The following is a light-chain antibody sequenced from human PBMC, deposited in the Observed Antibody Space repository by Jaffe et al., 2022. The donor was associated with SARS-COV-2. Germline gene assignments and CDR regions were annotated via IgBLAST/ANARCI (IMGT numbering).Light chain of an antibody. Sequence: SYDLTQPPSVSVSPGQTASITCSGDKLSEKYVCWYQQKPGQSPALVIFQNDKRPSGIPERFSGSNSGNTATLTIRGTQALDEADYYCQAWNFNSPDVFGTGTTVTVV. CDR2: QND. CDR1: KLSEKY. J-gene: IGLJ1*01. V-gene: IGLV3-1*01. CDR3: QAWNFNSPDV.